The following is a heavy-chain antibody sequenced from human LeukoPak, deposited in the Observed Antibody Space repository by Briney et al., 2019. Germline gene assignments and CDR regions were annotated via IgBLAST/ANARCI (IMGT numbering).Heavy chain of an antibody. J-gene: IGHJ4*02. CDR3: ASSRVLRYFDWLFVPVGYDY. V-gene: IGHV4-61*01. CDR1: GGSISSGSYY. CDR2: IYYSGST. D-gene: IGHD3-9*01. Sequence: PSETLSLTCTVSGGSISSGSYYWSWIRQPPGKGLEWIGYIYYSGSTNYNPSLKSRVTISVDTSKNQFSLKLSSVTAADTAVYYCASSRVLRYFDWLFVPVGYDYWGQGTLVTVSS.